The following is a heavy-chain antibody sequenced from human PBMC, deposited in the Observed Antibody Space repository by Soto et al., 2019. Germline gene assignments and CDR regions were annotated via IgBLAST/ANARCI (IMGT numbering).Heavy chain of an antibody. V-gene: IGHV3-33*01. CDR2: IWYDGSNK. CDR1: GFTFSSYG. D-gene: IGHD3-16*02. J-gene: IGHJ3*02. Sequence: GGSLRLSCAASGFTFSSYGMHWVRQAPGKGLEWVAVIWYDGSNKYYADSVKGRFTISRDNSKNTLYLQMNSLRAEDTAVYYCARGYQRSDAFDIWGQGTMVTVSS. CDR3: ARGYQRSDAFDI.